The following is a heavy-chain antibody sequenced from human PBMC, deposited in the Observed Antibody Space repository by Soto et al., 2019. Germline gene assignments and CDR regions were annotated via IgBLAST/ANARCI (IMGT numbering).Heavy chain of an antibody. D-gene: IGHD5-18*01. CDR2: INAGNGNT. Sequence: QVQLVQSGAEVKKPGASVKVSCKASGYTFTSYAMHWVRQAPGQRLEWMGWINAGNGNTKYSQKFQGRVTITRDTSASTAYMELSILRSEATAVYYCASSPGYSYGDYWGQGTLVTVSS. CDR1: GYTFTSYA. J-gene: IGHJ4*02. CDR3: ASSPGYSYGDY. V-gene: IGHV1-3*01.